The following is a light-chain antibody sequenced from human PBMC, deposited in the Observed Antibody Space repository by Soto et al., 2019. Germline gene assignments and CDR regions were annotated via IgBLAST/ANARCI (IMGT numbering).Light chain of an antibody. V-gene: IGKV3D-15*01. CDR3: QQYNNWPFS. Sequence: EIVMTQSPASLSVSPGERATLSCRANQSISTYLAWYQQKPGQAPRLLIYGASTRATGIPARFSGSGSGTEFTLTISGLQSEDFALYFCQQYNNWPFSFGQGTRLEIK. J-gene: IGKJ5*01. CDR1: QSISTY. CDR2: GAS.